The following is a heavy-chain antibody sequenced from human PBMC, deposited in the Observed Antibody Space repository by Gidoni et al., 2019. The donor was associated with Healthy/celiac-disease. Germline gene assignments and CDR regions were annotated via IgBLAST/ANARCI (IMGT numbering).Heavy chain of an antibody. D-gene: IGHD6-13*01. CDR1: GFTFYVYA. Sequence: EVQLVESGGGLVQPGRSLRLPCAASGFTFYVYAMHWVRQAPGKGLEWVSGISWNSGSIDYADSVKGRFTISRDNAKNSLYLQMNSLRTEDTALYYCAKDISSGLIAAVGLADWGQGTLVTVSS. J-gene: IGHJ4*02. CDR3: AKDISSGLIAAVGLAD. CDR2: ISWNSGSI. V-gene: IGHV3-9*01.